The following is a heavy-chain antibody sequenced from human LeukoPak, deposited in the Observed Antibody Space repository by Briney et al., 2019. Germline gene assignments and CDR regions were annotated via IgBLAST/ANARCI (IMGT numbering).Heavy chain of an antibody. D-gene: IGHD6-19*01. CDR1: GFIFRRYG. J-gene: IGHJ4*02. CDR2: IRYDGRNK. Sequence: GVPLRLSCAASGFIFRRYGMHWVPHAPGKGLEGVPLIRYDGRNKYYADCVKGRFTISRDNSKNTLYLKMNSLRGEDTAVYYCARVISVAGYDYWGQGTLVTVSS. CDR3: ARVISVAGYDY. V-gene: IGHV3-30*02.